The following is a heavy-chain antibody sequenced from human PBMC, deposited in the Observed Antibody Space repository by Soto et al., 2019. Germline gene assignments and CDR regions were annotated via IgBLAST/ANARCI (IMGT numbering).Heavy chain of an antibody. V-gene: IGHV3-53*04. CDR1: GFTVSSNY. J-gene: IGHJ4*02. Sequence: EVQLVESGGGLVQPGGSLRLSCAASGFTVSSNYMSWVRQAPGKGLEWVSVIYSGGSTYYADSVKGRFTISRHNSKNTLYLQMNSLRAEDTAVYYCASLPGIAAAGHDYYFDYWGQGTLVTVSS. CDR3: ASLPGIAAAGHDYYFDY. D-gene: IGHD6-13*01. CDR2: IYSGGST.